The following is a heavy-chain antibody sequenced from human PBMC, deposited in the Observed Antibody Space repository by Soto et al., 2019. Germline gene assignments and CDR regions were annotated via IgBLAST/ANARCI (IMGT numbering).Heavy chain of an antibody. J-gene: IGHJ5*02. V-gene: IGHV1-18*01. D-gene: IGHD2-15*01. CDR1: GYTFTSYG. CDR2: ISAYNGNT. Sequence: ASEKVSCKASGYTFTSYGISWVRQAPGQGLEWMGWISAYNGNTNYAQKLQGRVTMTTDTSTSTAYMELRSLRSDDTAVYYCARGGLGYCSGGSCPQNWFDPWGQGTLVTVSS. CDR3: ARGGLGYCSGGSCPQNWFDP.